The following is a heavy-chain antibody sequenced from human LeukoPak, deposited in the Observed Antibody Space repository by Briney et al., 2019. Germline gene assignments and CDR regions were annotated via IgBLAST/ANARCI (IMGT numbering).Heavy chain of an antibody. CDR3: ARGECGGDCYPSDPHYFDY. V-gene: IGHV1-69*04. Sequence: GASVKVSCKASGGTFSSYAISWVRQAPGQGLEWMGRIIPILGIANYAQKFQGRVTITADKSTSTAYMELSSLRSEDTAVYYCARGECGGDCYPSDPHYFDYWGQETLVTVSS. CDR1: GGTFSSYA. D-gene: IGHD2-21*02. CDR2: IIPILGIA. J-gene: IGHJ4*02.